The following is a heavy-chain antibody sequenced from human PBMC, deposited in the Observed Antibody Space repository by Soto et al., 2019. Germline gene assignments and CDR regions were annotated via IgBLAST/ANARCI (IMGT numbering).Heavy chain of an antibody. CDR1: GGSISSYY. V-gene: IGHV4-59*08. D-gene: IGHD5-12*01. CDR2: IYYSGST. CDR3: ARRYGYNSLDY. Sequence: SDTLSLTCTVSGGSISSYYWSWIRQPPGKGLEWIGYIYYSGSTNYNPSLKSRVTISVDTSKNQFSLKLSSVTAADTAVYYCARRYGYNSLDYWGQGTLVTVSS. J-gene: IGHJ4*02.